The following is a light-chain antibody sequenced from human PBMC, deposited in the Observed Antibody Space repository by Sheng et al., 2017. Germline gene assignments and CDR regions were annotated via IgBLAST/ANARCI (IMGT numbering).Light chain of an antibody. CDR2: KAS. CDR3: QQYNSYLAT. V-gene: IGKV1-5*03. Sequence: DLQLTQSPSFLSASVGDRVTITCRASQSISSWLAWYQQKPGKAPKLLIYKASTLESGVPSRFSGSGSGTEFTLTISSLQPDDFATYYCQQYNSYLATFGQGTKLEIK. CDR1: QSISSW. J-gene: IGKJ2*01.